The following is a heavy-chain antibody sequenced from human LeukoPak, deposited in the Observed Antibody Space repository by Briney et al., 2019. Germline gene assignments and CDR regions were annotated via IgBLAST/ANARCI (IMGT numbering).Heavy chain of an antibody. Sequence: GGSLRLSCAVTGFSVSTNYMNWVRQAPGKGPEWVSVMYSTGTTYYADSVKGRFTVSRDNSKNTLYLQMSNLRAEDTAVYYCAREGYCSTTRCSYFDNWGQGTLVTVSS. V-gene: IGHV3-53*01. CDR3: AREGYCSTTRCSYFDN. D-gene: IGHD2-2*01. CDR1: GFSVSTNY. J-gene: IGHJ4*02. CDR2: MYSTGTT.